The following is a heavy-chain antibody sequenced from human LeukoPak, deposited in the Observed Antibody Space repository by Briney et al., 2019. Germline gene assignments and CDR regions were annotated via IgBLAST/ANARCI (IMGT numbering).Heavy chain of an antibody. CDR2: ISYDGSNK. CDR3: AKGYSSSWYGGMDV. Sequence: GGSLGLSCAASGFTFSSYGMHWVRQAPGKGLEWVAVISYDGSNKYYADSVKGRFTISRDNSKNTLYLQMNSLRAEDTAVYYCAKGYSSSWYGGMDVWGQGTTVTVSS. CDR1: GFTFSSYG. D-gene: IGHD6-13*01. J-gene: IGHJ6*02. V-gene: IGHV3-30*18.